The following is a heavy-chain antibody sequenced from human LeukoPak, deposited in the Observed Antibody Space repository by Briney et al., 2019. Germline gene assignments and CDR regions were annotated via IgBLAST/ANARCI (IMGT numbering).Heavy chain of an antibody. V-gene: IGHV3-23*01. CDR2: ISGDAVST. D-gene: IGHD3-22*01. CDR1: GFTFTGYA. Sequence: GGSLRLSCAASGFTFTGYAMSWLRQAPGKELDFVSAISGDAVSTFYADSVKGRFTVSRDNSQSTLFLQLNSLRAEDTAVYYCAKRDYYDSSGFSPLFQHWGRGTLVTVSS. J-gene: IGHJ1*01. CDR3: AKRDYYDSSGFSPLFQH.